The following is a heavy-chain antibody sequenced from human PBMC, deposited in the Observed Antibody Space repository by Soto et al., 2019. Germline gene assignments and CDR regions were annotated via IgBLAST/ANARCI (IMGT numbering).Heavy chain of an antibody. CDR1: GYTFTSYG. V-gene: IGHV1-18*01. D-gene: IGHD3-3*01. J-gene: IGHJ4*02. CDR2: ISAYNGNT. Sequence: GASVKVSCKASGYTFTSYGISWVRQAPGQGLEWMGWISAYNGNTNYAQKLQGRVTMTTDTSTSTAYMELRSLGSDDTAVYYCARDRYYDFWSGYYLGPSLDYWGQGTLVTVSS. CDR3: ARDRYYDFWSGYYLGPSLDY.